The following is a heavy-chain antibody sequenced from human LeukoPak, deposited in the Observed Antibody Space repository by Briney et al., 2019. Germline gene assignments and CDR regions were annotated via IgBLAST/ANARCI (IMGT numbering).Heavy chain of an antibody. CDR3: ARGSTSGMITFGGAPDY. D-gene: IGHD3-16*01. CDR1: GYTFTGYY. CDR2: INPNSGGT. J-gene: IGHJ4*02. Sequence: ASVKVSCKASGYTFTGYYMHWVRQAPGQGLEWMGWINPNSGGTNYAQKFQGWVTMTRDTSISTAYMELSRLRSDDTAVYYCARGSTSGMITFGGAPDYWGQGTLVTVSS. V-gene: IGHV1-2*04.